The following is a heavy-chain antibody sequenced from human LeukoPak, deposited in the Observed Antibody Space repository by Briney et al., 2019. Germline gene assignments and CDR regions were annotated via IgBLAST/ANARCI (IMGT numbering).Heavy chain of an antibody. D-gene: IGHD2-21*01. V-gene: IGHV1-2*06. J-gene: IGHJ3*02. CDR2: INPSSGDT. CDR3: ARDPGYSYAFDI. CDR1: GYTFTAHY. Sequence: ASVKVSCKASGYTFTAHYMHWLRQAPGQRLEWMGRINPSSGDTEYGQRFQGRVTLTRDTSSSTANMELRRLRSDDTAVYYCARDPGYSYAFDIWGQGTVVIVSS.